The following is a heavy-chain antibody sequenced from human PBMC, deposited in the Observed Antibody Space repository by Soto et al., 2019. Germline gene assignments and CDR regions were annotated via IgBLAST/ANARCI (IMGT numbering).Heavy chain of an antibody. D-gene: IGHD6-19*01. CDR2: VSGVGDRT. CDR1: GFTFSFYA. V-gene: IGHV3-23*01. Sequence: EVPLLESGGDLVQPGGSLRLSCAASGFTFSFYAMCWVRQVPGKGLEWVSAVSGVGDRTFYADSVEGRFTISRDNFRNTLNLQMNSLRVDDTAIYYCARRGGNGWGAFDVWGQGTMVTVSS. CDR3: ARRGGNGWGAFDV. J-gene: IGHJ3*01.